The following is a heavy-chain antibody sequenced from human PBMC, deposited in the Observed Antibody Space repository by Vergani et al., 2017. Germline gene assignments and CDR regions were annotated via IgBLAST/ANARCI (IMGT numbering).Heavy chain of an antibody. CDR3: ARWSNYYYYYGMDV. Sequence: QVQLVQSGAEVKKPGASVKVSCKASGYTFTSYYMHWVRQAPGQGLEWMGIINPSGGSTSYAQKFQGRVTITADKSTSTAYMELSSLRSEDTAVYYCARWSNYYYYYGMDVWGQGTTVTVSS. D-gene: IGHD3-3*01. CDR2: INPSGGST. V-gene: IGHV1-46*01. J-gene: IGHJ6*02. CDR1: GYTFTSYY.